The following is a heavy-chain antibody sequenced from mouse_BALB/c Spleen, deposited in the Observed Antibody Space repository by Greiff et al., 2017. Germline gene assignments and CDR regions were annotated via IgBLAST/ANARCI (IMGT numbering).Heavy chain of an antibody. CDR1: GFSLTGYG. Sequence: QVQLQQSGPGLVAPSQSLSITCTVSGFSLTGYGVNWVRQPPGKGLEWLGMIWGDGSTDYNSALKSRLSISKDNSKSQVFLKMNSLQTDDTARYYCARSDGYYGGYFDYWGQGTTLTVSP. CDR3: ARSDGYYGGYFDY. D-gene: IGHD2-3*01. CDR2: IWGDGST. V-gene: IGHV2-6-7*01. J-gene: IGHJ2*01.